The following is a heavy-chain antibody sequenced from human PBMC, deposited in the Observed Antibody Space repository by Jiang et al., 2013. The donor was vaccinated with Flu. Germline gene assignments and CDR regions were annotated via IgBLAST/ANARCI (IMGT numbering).Heavy chain of an antibody. V-gene: IGHV2-5*02. CDR2: IYWDDDK. CDR3: AHSTTDILYYYGSGVDYFDY. Sequence: GKALEWLALIYWDDDKRYSPSLKSRLTITKDTSKNQVVLTMTNMDPVDTATYYCAHSTTDILYYYGSGVDYFDYWGQGTLVTVSS. D-gene: IGHD3-10*01. J-gene: IGHJ4*02.